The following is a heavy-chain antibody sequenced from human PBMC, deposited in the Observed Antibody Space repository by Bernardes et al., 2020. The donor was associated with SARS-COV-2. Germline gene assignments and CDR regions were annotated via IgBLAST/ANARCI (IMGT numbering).Heavy chain of an antibody. D-gene: IGHD3-3*01. CDR3: ARDTLKWNDFWSGYYDYYYGMDV. CDR2: IYYSGST. V-gene: IGHV4-59*01. J-gene: IGHJ6*02. Sequence: SETLSLTCTVSGGSISSYYWSWIRQPPGKGLEWIGYIYYSGSTNYNPSLKSRVTISVDTSKNQFSLKLSSVTAADTAVYYCARDTLKWNDFWSGYYDYYYGMDVWGQGTTVTVSS. CDR1: GGSISSYY.